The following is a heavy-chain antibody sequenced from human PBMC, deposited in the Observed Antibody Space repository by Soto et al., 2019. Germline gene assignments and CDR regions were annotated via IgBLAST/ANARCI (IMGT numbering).Heavy chain of an antibody. CDR2: IYWDDDK. V-gene: IGHV2-5*02. CDR1: GFSLSTSGVG. D-gene: IGHD3-9*01. J-gene: IGHJ5*02. Sequence: QITLKESGPTLVKPTQTLTLTCTFSGFSLSTSGVGVGWIRQPPGKALEWLALIYWDDDKRYSPSLKSRLTITKDXLKXQXGLTMTNIDPVDTATYYCAHMNPITILPIGINWFDPWGQGTLVTVSS. CDR3: AHMNPITILPIGINWFDP.